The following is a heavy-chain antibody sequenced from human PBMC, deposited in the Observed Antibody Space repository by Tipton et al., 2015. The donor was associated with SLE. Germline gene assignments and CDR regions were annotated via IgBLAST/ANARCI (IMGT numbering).Heavy chain of an antibody. CDR2: IRYDGSNK. J-gene: IGHJ4*02. V-gene: IGHV3-30*02. CDR1: GFTFSSYG. D-gene: IGHD6-19*01. CDR3: AKDPRGIAVAGTGLGG. Sequence: SLRLSCAASGFTFSSYGMHWVRQAPGKGLEWVAFIRYDGSNKYYADSVKGRFTISRDNSKNTLYLQMNSLRAEDTAVYYCAKDPRGIAVAGTGLGGWGQGTLVTVSS.